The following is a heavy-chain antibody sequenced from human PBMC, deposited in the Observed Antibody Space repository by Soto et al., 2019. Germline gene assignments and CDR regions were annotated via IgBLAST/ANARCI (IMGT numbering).Heavy chain of an antibody. V-gene: IGHV1-18*01. Sequence: QVQLVQSGAEVKKPGASVKVSCKASGYTFTSYGISWVRQAPGQGLEWMGWISAYNGNTNYAQKLQGRVTMTTDTSTSTAYMELRSLRSDDTAVYYCARDNSSGWYWGYYYYYGMDVWGQGTTVTVSS. J-gene: IGHJ6*02. CDR3: ARDNSSGWYWGYYYYYGMDV. CDR2: ISAYNGNT. D-gene: IGHD6-19*01. CDR1: GYTFTSYG.